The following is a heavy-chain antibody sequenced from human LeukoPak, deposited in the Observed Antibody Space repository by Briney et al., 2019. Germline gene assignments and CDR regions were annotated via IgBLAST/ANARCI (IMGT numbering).Heavy chain of an antibody. J-gene: IGHJ4*02. CDR2: ISAYNGNT. CDR1: GYTFTSYG. Sequence: ASVKVSCKASGYTFTSYGISWVRQAPGQGLEWMGWISAYNGNTNYAQKLQGRVTMTTDTSTSTAYMELRSLRSDDTAVYYCARDQGYRSSTSCYPSPFDYWGQGTLVTVSS. V-gene: IGHV1-18*01. D-gene: IGHD2-2*01. CDR3: ARDQGYRSSTSCYPSPFDY.